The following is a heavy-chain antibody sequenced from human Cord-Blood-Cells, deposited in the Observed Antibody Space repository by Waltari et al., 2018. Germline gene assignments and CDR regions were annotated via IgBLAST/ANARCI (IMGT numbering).Heavy chain of an antibody. J-gene: IGHJ3*02. V-gene: IGHV1-18*01. D-gene: IGHD1-26*01. CDR1: GYTFTSYG. CDR3: VCVGASDAVDI. Sequence: QVQRVQSGAAVKKPGASVKVSCKASGYTFTSYGISWVRQAPGQGLEWMGWISAYKGNTNEAKKLQGRVTMTTDTSTRTAYRELRSLRSDDTAVYYGVCVGASDAVDIWGQGTMVTVSS. CDR2: ISAYKGNT.